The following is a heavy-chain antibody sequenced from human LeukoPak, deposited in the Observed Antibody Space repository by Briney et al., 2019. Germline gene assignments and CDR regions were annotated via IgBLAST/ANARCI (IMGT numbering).Heavy chain of an antibody. CDR3: ARESSDRGYFQY. V-gene: IGHV3-23*01. CDR2: ISGSGGIT. J-gene: IGHJ1*01. Sequence: GGSLRLSCAASGFTFSNYGMSWVRQAPGKGLEWVSDISGSGGITYYAESVKGRFTISRDNSKNTLYLQMNSLRAEDTAVYYCARESSDRGYFQYWGQGTLVTVSS. D-gene: IGHD3-22*01. CDR1: GFTFSNYG.